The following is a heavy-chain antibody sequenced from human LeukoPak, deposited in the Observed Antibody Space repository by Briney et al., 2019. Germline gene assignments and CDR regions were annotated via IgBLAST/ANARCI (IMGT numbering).Heavy chain of an antibody. J-gene: IGHJ4*02. D-gene: IGHD4/OR15-4a*01. CDR1: GFTFSSYG. CDR2: TSYDGSNK. CDR3: ARVFGAGYSDY. V-gene: IGHV3-30*03. Sequence: PGGSLRLSCAASGFTFSSYGMHWVRQAPGKGLEWVAVTSYDGSNKYYADSVKGRVTISRDNAKNSLYLQMNSLRAEDTAVYYCARVFGAGYSDYWGQGTLVTVSS.